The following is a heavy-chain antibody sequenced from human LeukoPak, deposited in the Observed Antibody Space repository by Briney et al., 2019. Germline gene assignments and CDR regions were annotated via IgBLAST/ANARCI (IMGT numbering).Heavy chain of an antibody. CDR3: VKDGDDSGWNNFDY. CDR2: ISYDGRNK. J-gene: IGHJ4*02. CDR1: GFPFSNHG. V-gene: IGHV3-30*18. Sequence: GRSLTLSCAASGFPFSNHGMHWVRQAPGKGLEWVAVISYDGRNKYYADSVKGRFTISRDNSQNTLSLQMNSLRAEDTAVYYCVKDGDDSGWNNFDYWGQGTLVTVSS. D-gene: IGHD6-19*01.